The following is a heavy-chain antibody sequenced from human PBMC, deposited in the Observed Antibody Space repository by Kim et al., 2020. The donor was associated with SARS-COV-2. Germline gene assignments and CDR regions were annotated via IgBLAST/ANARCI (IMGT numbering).Heavy chain of an antibody. CDR3: ARGRHSSSWYRHYYYYGM. V-gene: IGHV4-34*01. J-gene: IGHJ6*01. Sequence: SETLSLTCAVYGGSFSGYYWSWIRQPPGKGLEWIGEINHSGSTNYNPSLKSRVTISVDTSKNQFSLKLSSVTAADTAVYYCARGRHSSSWYRHYYYYGM. D-gene: IGHD6-13*01. CDR1: GGSFSGYY. CDR2: INHSGST.